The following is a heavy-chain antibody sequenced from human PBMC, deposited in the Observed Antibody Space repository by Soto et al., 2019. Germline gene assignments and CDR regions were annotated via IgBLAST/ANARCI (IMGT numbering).Heavy chain of an antibody. CDR3: GAGTKDPDAFDI. D-gene: IGHD6-13*01. V-gene: IGHV1-58*01. J-gene: IGHJ3*02. Sequence: QMQLVQSGPEVKKPGTSVKVSCKASGFTFTSVAVQWVRQARGQRLEWIGWIVVGSGNTNYAQKFQEGVTITRDMSTSTAYMELSSLRSEDTAVYYCGAGTKDPDAFDIWGQGTMVTVSS. CDR1: GFTFTSVA. CDR2: IVVGSGNT.